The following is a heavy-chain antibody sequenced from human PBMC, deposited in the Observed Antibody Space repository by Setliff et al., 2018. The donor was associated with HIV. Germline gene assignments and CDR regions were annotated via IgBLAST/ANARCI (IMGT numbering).Heavy chain of an antibody. CDR1: GGSISSNW. D-gene: IGHD3-16*02. V-gene: IGHV4-4*02. Sequence: PSETLSLTCAVSGGSISSNWWSWVRQSPGKGLEWIGEIYHSGSTHYNPSFRSRVTISVDTSKNQFSLMLDSVTAADTAVYYCARGRFVGFDYWGQGTLVTVSS. CDR2: IYHSGST. J-gene: IGHJ4*02. CDR3: ARGRFVGFDY.